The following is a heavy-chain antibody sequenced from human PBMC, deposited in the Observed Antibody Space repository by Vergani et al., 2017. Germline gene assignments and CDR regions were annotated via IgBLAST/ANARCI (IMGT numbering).Heavy chain of an antibody. CDR1: GGSFSGYY. V-gene: IGHV4-34*01. J-gene: IGHJ6*02. Sequence: QVQLQQWGAGLLKPSETLSLTCAVYGGSFSGYYWSWTRQPPGKGLEWIGYIYYSGSTYYNPSLKSRVTISVDTSKNQFSLKLSSVTAADTAVYYCARDLRQSRAGVYYYYGMDVGGQGTTVTFSS. D-gene: IGHD2-8*01. CDR3: ARDLRQSRAGVYYYYGMDV. CDR2: IYYSGST.